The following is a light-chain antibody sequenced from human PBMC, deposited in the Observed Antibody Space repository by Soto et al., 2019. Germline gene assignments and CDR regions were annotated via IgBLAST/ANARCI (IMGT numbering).Light chain of an antibody. CDR1: QTIRSSY. J-gene: IGKJ1*01. CDR2: GAS. Sequence: EIVLTQSPGTLSLSPGERATLSCRASQTIRSSYLAWYQQKPGQAPRLLIYGASSRATGIPDRFSGSGSGTDFTLTITRLEPEDLAVYYCQQYDTPRGTFGQGTKVEIK. CDR3: QQYDTPRGT. V-gene: IGKV3-20*01.